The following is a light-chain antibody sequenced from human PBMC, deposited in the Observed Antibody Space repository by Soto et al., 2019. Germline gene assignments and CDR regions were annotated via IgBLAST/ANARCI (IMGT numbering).Light chain of an antibody. CDR3: QQYRSSPPSIT. Sequence: EIVLTQSPGTLSLSPGERATLSCRASQSVSSSYLAWYQQKPGQAPRLLIYGASSRATGIPDRFSGSGSGTDFTLTISRLAPEDFAVYYCQQYRSSPPSITFGQGTRLEIK. CDR2: GAS. CDR1: QSVSSSY. V-gene: IGKV3-20*01. J-gene: IGKJ5*01.